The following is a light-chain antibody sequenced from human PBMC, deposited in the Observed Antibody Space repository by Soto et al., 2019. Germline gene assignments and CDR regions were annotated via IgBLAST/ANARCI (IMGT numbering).Light chain of an antibody. CDR2: DNN. J-gene: IGLJ2*01. Sequence: QSVLTQPPSVSAAPGQKVTISCSGSSSNIGNNYVSWYQQLPGTAPKLLIYDNNKRPSGIPDRFSGSKSGASGTLGITGLQTGDEADYYCGTWDSSLSPGQVLFGGGTKLTVL. CDR3: GTWDSSLSPGQVL. CDR1: SSNIGNNY. V-gene: IGLV1-51*01.